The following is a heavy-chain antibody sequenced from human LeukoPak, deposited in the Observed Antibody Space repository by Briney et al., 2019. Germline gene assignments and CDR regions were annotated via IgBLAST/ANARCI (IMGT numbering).Heavy chain of an antibody. CDR1: GFTFSSYS. CDR2: ISSSSSYI. D-gene: IGHD3-3*02. Sequence: GGSLRLSCAASGFTFSSYSMSWVRQAPGKGLEWVSSISSSSSYIYYADSVKGRFTISRDNAKNSLYLQMNSLRAEDTAVYYCARDLIYSWFDPWGQGTLVAVSS. CDR3: ARDLIYSWFDP. V-gene: IGHV3-21*01. J-gene: IGHJ5*02.